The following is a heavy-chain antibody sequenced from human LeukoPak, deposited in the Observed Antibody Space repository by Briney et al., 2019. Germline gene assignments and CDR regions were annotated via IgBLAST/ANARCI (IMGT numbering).Heavy chain of an antibody. Sequence: PGGSLRLSCAASGFTFSNAWMSWVRQAPGKGLEWVGRIKSKTDGGTTDYAAPVKGRFTISRDDSKNTLYLQMNSLKTEDTAVYYCTTGTRDYCSSTSCRHYYYYYGMDVWGQGTTVTVSS. CDR3: TTGTRDYCSSTSCRHYYYYYGMDV. CDR2: IKSKTDGGTT. V-gene: IGHV3-15*01. J-gene: IGHJ6*02. D-gene: IGHD2-2*01. CDR1: GFTFSNAW.